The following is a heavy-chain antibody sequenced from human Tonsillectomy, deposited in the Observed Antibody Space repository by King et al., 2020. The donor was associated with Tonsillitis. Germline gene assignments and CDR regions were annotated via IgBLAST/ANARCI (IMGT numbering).Heavy chain of an antibody. Sequence: VQLVESGGGVVQPGGSLRLSCAASGFTFSSYGMHWVRQAPGKGLEWVAFIRYDGSNKYYADSVKGRFTISRDNSKNTLYLQMNSLRGEDTAVYYCAKDKDGWFGEPHPSLDYWGQGTLVTVSS. CDR3: AKDKDGWFGEPHPSLDY. CDR1: GFTFSSYG. D-gene: IGHD3-10*01. J-gene: IGHJ4*02. CDR2: IRYDGSNK. V-gene: IGHV3-30*02.